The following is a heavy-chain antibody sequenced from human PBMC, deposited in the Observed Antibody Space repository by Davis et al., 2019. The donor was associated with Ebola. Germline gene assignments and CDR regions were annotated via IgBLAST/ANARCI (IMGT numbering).Heavy chain of an antibody. V-gene: IGHV3-48*01. CDR2: ISSSSSTI. D-gene: IGHD1-26*01. Sequence: PGGSLRLSCAASGFTFSSYSMNWVRQAPGKGLEWVSYISSSSSTIYYADSVKGRFTISRDNSKNTVYLEMNSLRAEDTAVYYCAKDMKRTGSYGYFDFWGQGTVVSVSS. J-gene: IGHJ4*02. CDR3: AKDMKRTGSYGYFDF. CDR1: GFTFSSYS.